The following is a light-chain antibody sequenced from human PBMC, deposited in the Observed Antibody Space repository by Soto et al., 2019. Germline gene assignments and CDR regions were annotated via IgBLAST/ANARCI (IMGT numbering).Light chain of an antibody. V-gene: IGKV3-20*01. J-gene: IGKJ4*01. Sequence: EIVLTQAPGTLCLSPGERATLSCRASQSVSNHYVDGDQQKPGQAPRLLRYWASNRATFSPDMFSGRGSGTEFTLTSSRLEPEDFAVYYCQQYGSATHTFGGGTKVEIK. CDR3: QQYGSATHT. CDR1: QSVSNHY. CDR2: WAS.